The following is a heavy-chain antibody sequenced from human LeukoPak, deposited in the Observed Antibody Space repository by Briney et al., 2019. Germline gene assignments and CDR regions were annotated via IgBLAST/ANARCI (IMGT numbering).Heavy chain of an antibody. CDR2: IYGDGST. J-gene: IGHJ4*02. Sequence: GGSLILSCAAAGFIVSSNYMSWVRQAPGKGLEWVSVIYGDGSTYYADSVKGRFTISRDNSKNTLYLQMNSLRPEDTAVYYCARRFITGWHLDYWGQGTLVTVSS. CDR1: GFIVSSNY. CDR3: ARRFITGWHLDY. V-gene: IGHV3-53*01. D-gene: IGHD6-19*01.